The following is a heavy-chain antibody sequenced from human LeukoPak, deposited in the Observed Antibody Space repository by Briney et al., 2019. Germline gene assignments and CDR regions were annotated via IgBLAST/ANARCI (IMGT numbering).Heavy chain of an antibody. CDR2: IDKKDKGYATAT. J-gene: IGHJ5*02. CDR1: GFTFSGSA. D-gene: IGHD1-26*01. V-gene: IGHV3-73*01. Sequence: GGSLRLSCAASGFTFSGSAIHWVRQSSGKGLEWVGQIDKKDKGYATATAYAASVKGRFTISRDDSKNTAYLQMDSLKTEDTALYYCTRDRGTYNWLDPWGQGTLVTVSS. CDR3: TRDRGTYNWLDP.